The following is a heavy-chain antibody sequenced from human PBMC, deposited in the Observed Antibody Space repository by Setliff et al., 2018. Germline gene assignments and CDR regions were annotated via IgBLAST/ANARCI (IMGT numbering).Heavy chain of an antibody. Sequence: PSETLSLTCTVSGGSISGTYYYWSWIRQPAGKGLEWIGQIYTSWSTNYNPSLKSRVTISVDTSKNQFSLKLSSVTAADTAVYYCARLSGFQYIDVWGKGTTVTV. J-gene: IGHJ6*03. CDR3: ARLSGFQYIDV. CDR2: IYTSWST. CDR1: GGSISGTYYY. V-gene: IGHV4-61*09. D-gene: IGHD3-3*01.